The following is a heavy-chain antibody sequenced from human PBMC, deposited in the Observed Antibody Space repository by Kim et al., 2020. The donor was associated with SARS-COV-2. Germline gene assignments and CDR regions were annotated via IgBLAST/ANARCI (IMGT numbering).Heavy chain of an antibody. V-gene: IGHV1-3*01. J-gene: IGHJ4*02. D-gene: IGHD6-19*01. CDR3: ARADPGVRYSSGWIFDY. Sequence: NFQGRVTITRDTSANTAYMELSSLRSEDTAVYYCARADPGVRYSSGWIFDYWGQGTLVTVSS.